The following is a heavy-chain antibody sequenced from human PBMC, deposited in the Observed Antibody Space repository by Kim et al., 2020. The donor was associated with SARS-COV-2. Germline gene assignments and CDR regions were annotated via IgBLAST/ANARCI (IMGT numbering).Heavy chain of an antibody. D-gene: IGHD3-16*02. Sequence: GGSLRLSCAASGFTFSSYAMSWVRQAPGKGLEWVSAISGSGGSTYYADSVKGRFTISRDNSKNTLYLQMNSLRAEDTAVYYCAKDLWTGTAGDYVWGSYRPSGYFDYWGQGTLVTVSS. CDR1: GFTFSSYA. J-gene: IGHJ4*02. CDR3: AKDLWTGTAGDYVWGSYRPSGYFDY. V-gene: IGHV3-23*01. CDR2: ISGSGGST.